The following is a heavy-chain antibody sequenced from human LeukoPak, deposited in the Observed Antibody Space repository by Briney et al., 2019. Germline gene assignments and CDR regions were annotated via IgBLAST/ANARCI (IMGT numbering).Heavy chain of an antibody. V-gene: IGHV3-53*01. CDR1: GFTVSSNY. D-gene: IGHD1-7*01. CDR2: IYNSGRT. CDR3: AKDLITGTTERVY. J-gene: IGHJ4*02. Sequence: GGSLRLSCAASGFTVSSNYMSWVRQAPGKGLEWVSIIYNSGRTYYADSVKGRFTISRDNSKNTLYLQMNSLRAEDTAVYYCAKDLITGTTERVYWGQGTLVTVSS.